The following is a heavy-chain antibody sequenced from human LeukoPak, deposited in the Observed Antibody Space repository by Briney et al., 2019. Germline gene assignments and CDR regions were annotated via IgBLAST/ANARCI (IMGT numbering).Heavy chain of an antibody. Sequence: PWGSLRLSCAASGFTFSSYSMNWVRQAPGKGLEWVGRIKAKAHGGTIEYAAPVKGRFTISRDDSKNTLYLQMNSLKTEDTAVYYCTTDGVGVEGATYDNWGQGTLVSVSS. CDR2: IKAKAHGGTI. CDR3: TTDGVGVEGATYDN. CDR1: GFTFSSYS. V-gene: IGHV3-15*01. D-gene: IGHD1-26*01. J-gene: IGHJ4*02.